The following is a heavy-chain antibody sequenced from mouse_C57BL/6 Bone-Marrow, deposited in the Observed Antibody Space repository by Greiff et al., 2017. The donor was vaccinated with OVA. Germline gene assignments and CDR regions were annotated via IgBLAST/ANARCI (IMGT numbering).Heavy chain of an antibody. Sequence: VQLQESGPGLVQPSQSLSITCTVSGFSLTSYGVHWVRQSPGKGLEWLGVIWSGGSTNYNAAFISSLSSSKDNSTSQVFFKMNSLQADDTAIYYCARTNVYSWYFDVWGTGTTVTVSS. V-gene: IGHV2-2*01. CDR1: GFSLTSYG. CDR2: IWSGGST. J-gene: IGHJ1*03. D-gene: IGHD2-3*01. CDR3: ARTNVYSWYFDV.